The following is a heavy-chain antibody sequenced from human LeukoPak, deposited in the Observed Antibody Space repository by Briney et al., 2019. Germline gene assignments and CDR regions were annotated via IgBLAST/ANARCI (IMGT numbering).Heavy chain of an antibody. D-gene: IGHD1-26*01. CDR1: GFTFCDYF. CDR3: ARGSNNFDY. V-gene: IGHV3-33*08. J-gene: IGHJ4*02. CDR2: IWYDGSNK. Sequence: GGSLRLSXAVSGFTFCDYFMTWIRQAPGKGLEWVAVIWYDGSNKYYADSVKGRFTISRDNSKNTLYLQMNSLRAEDTAVYYCARGSNNFDYWGQGTLVTVSS.